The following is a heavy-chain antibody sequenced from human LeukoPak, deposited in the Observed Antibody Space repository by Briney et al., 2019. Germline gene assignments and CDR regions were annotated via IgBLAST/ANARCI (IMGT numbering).Heavy chain of an antibody. V-gene: IGHV4-38-2*01. D-gene: IGHD3-3*01. CDR1: GYSISSGYY. J-gene: IGHJ4*02. Sequence: SETLSLTCAVSGYSISSGYYWGWIRQPPGKGLGGIGSTYHSGSTYYNPSLKSRITISVDTSKNQFSLKLRSVTAADTAVYYCARSYYDVWSGLSYFDYWGQGTLATVSA. CDR2: TYHSGST. CDR3: ARSYYDVWSGLSYFDY.